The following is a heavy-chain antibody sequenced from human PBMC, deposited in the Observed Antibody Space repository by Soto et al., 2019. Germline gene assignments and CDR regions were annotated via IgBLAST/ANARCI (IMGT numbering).Heavy chain of an antibody. CDR2: IIPIFGTA. CDR1: GGTFSSYA. J-gene: IGHJ6*02. D-gene: IGHD6-19*01. Sequence: SVKVSCKASGGTFSSYAISWVRQAPGQGLEWMGGIIPIFGTANYAQKFQGRVTITADESTSTAYMELSSLRSEDTAVYYCARDSSGWNYYYYYYGMDVWGQVTTVTVSS. CDR3: ARDSSGWNYYYYYYGMDV. V-gene: IGHV1-69*13.